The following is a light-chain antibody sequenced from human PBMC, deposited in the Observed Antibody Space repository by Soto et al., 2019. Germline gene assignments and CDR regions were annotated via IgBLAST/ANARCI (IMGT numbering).Light chain of an antibody. V-gene: IGKV4-1*01. CDR1: QTILYSSSNQNY. CDR2: WAS. Sequence: IVMTQSPDSLAVSLGERATINCKSSQTILYSSSNQNYLAWYQQKPGQPPKLLIYWASTREFGVPDRFSGSGSGTDFTLTISSLQAEEVAVYYCQQYYGTPFAFGGGTKVEIK. CDR3: QQYYGTPFA. J-gene: IGKJ4*01.